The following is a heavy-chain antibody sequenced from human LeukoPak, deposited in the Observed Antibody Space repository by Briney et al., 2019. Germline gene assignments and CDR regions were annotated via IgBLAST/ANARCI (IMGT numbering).Heavy chain of an antibody. CDR1: GGSISTYY. V-gene: IGHV4-4*09. Sequence: KPSEALSLTCTVSGGSISTYYWSWIRQPPGKGLEWIGYIYTSGSTDYNPSLKSRVTISLDTSNNQFSLNLNSVTAADTAVYYCVRSRGRKVTPFDYWGQGIPVTVSS. CDR2: IYTSGST. D-gene: IGHD3-10*01. J-gene: IGHJ4*02. CDR3: VRSRGRKVTPFDY.